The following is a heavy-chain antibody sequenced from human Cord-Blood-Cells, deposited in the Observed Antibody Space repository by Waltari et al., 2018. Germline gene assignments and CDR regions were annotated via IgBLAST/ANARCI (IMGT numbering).Heavy chain of an antibody. V-gene: IGHV3-53*01. Sequence: EVQLVESGGGLIQPGGSLRLSCAASGFTVSSNYMSLVRQAPGKGLEWVSVIYSGGSTYYADSVKGRFTISRDNSKNTLYLQINSLRAEDTAVYYCAREFYRGSYYFDYWGQGTLVTVSS. D-gene: IGHD1-26*01. CDR1: GFTVSSNY. CDR2: IYSGGST. CDR3: AREFYRGSYYFDY. J-gene: IGHJ4*02.